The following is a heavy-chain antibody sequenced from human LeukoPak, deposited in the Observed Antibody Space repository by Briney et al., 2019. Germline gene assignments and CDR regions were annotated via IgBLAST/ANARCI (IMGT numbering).Heavy chain of an antibody. CDR2: ISGSGGST. D-gene: IGHD3-3*01. Sequence: PGGSLRLSCAASGFTFSSYAMSWVRQAPGKGLEWVSAISGSGGSTYYADSVKGRFTISRDDSKNTLYLQMNSLRAEDTAVYYCAKAFLRFLEWFPANDAFDIRGQGTMVTVSS. CDR1: GFTFSSYA. CDR3: AKAFLRFLEWFPANDAFDI. J-gene: IGHJ3*02. V-gene: IGHV3-23*01.